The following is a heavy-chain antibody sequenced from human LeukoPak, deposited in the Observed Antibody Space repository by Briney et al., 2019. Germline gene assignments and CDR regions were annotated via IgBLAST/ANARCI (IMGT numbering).Heavy chain of an antibody. V-gene: IGHV4-4*09. CDR3: ASDYYDSSGFGY. J-gene: IGHJ4*02. CDR2: IYTSGST. CDR1: SGSISSYY. Sequence: NPSETLSLTCTVSSGSISSYYWSWIRQPPGKGLEWIGYIYTSGSTNYNPSLKSRVTISVDTSKNQFSLKLSSVTAADTVVYYCASDYYDSSGFGYWGQGTLVTVSS. D-gene: IGHD3-22*01.